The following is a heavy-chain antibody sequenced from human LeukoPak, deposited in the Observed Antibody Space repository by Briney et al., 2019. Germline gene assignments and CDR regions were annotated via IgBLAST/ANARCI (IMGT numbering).Heavy chain of an antibody. CDR2: LSSDGSNK. CDR3: AKSGGTCGSDCYQDH. V-gene: IGHV3-30*18. CDR1: GFTFSSYG. J-gene: IGHJ4*02. Sequence: GRSLRLSCAASGFTFSSYGMHWVRQAPGKGLEWVAILSSDGSNKFYAESVKGRFTISRDSSKSSLYLQMDSLKPEDTAVYYCAKSGGTCGSDCYQDHWGQGTLVTVSS. D-gene: IGHD2-21*02.